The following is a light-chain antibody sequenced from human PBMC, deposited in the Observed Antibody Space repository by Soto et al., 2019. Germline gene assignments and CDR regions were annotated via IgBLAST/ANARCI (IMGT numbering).Light chain of an antibody. CDR1: QSFSTW. CDR2: KTS. CDR3: QQYNFYWT. Sequence: DIQITQSPSTLSASVGDRVTITCRASQSFSTWLAWYQQKPGKAPKLLIYKTSTLERGVPSRFSGSGSGTEFTLTISSLQPDDFATYYCQQYNFYWTFGQGTKVEIK. J-gene: IGKJ1*01. V-gene: IGKV1-5*03.